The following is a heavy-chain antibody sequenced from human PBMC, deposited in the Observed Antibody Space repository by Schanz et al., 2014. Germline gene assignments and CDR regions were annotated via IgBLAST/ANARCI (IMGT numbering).Heavy chain of an antibody. CDR1: GYTFTDYY. D-gene: IGHD4-17*01. CDR3: ARGYGDSPTDF. CDR2: ISPYNGNT. Sequence: QVLLVQSGAEVKQPGASVKVSCKASGYTFTDYYIHWVRQAPGQGLEWMGWISPYNGNTNYAQKLQGRVTMTADTSTSTAYMELSSLRSEDTAVYYCARGYGDSPTDFWGQGTLVTVSS. J-gene: IGHJ4*02. V-gene: IGHV1-18*01.